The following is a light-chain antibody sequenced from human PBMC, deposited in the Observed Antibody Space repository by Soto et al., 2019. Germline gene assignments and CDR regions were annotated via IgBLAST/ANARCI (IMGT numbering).Light chain of an antibody. CDR3: NSYTLSGTYV. V-gene: IGLV2-18*02. Sequence: QSVLTQPPSVSGSPGQSVTISCTGTSSDVGSYNGVSWYQQPPGTASRLIIYEGSTRPSGVPDRFSGSKSGNTASLTISGLQAEDEADYYCNSYTLSGTYVFGTGTKVTVL. CDR2: EGS. CDR1: SSDVGSYNG. J-gene: IGLJ1*01.